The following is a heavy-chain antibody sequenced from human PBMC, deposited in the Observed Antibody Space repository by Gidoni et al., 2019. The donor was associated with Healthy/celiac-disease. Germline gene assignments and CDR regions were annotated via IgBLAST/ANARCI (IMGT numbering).Heavy chain of an antibody. V-gene: IGHV4-39*01. CDR2: IYYSGST. J-gene: IGHJ6*02. CDR1: GGSISSSSYY. CDR3: ARHESGYYYYGMDV. Sequence: QLQLQESGPGLVKPSETLSLTCTVSGGSISSSSYYWGWIRQPPGKGLEWIGSIYYSGSTYYNPSLKSRVTISVDTSKNQFSLKLSSVTAADTAVYYCARHESGYYYYGMDVWGQGTTVTVSS.